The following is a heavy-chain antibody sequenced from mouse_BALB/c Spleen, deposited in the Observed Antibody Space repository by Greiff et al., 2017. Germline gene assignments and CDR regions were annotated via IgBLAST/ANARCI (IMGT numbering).Heavy chain of an antibody. CDR2: IWGDGST. V-gene: IGHV2-6-7*01. D-gene: IGHD1-1*01. Sequence: VQLQESGPGLVAPSQSLSITCTVSGFSLTGYGVNWVRQPPAKGLEWLGMIWGDGSTDYNSALKSRLSISKDNSKSQVFLKMNSLQTDDTARYYCARGYYGNWFADWGQGTLVTVSA. CDR1: GFSLTGYG. J-gene: IGHJ3*01. CDR3: ARGYYGNWFAD.